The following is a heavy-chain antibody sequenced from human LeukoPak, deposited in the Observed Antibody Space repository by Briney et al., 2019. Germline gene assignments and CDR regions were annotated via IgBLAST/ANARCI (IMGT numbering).Heavy chain of an antibody. Sequence: GGSLRLSCAASGFTFSSYSMNWVRQAPGEGLEWVSSISSSSSYIYYADSVKGRFTISRDNSKNTLYLQMNSLRVEDTAVYYCARRWSFDYWGQGTLVTVSS. CDR2: ISSSSSYI. CDR1: GFTFSSYS. D-gene: IGHD6-13*01. CDR3: ARRWSFDY. J-gene: IGHJ4*02. V-gene: IGHV3-21*01.